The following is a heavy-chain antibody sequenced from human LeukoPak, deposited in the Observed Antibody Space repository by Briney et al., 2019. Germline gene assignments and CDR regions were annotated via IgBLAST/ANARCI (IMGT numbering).Heavy chain of an antibody. V-gene: IGHV3-23*01. D-gene: IGHD3-9*01. J-gene: IGHJ3*02. CDR2: ISGSGGST. Sequence: PGGSLRLSCAASGFTFSSYAMSWVRQAPGKGLEWVSAISGSGGSTYYADSVKGRFTISRDNSKNTLYLQMNSLRAENTAVYYCATSSRILTGLAFDIWGQGTMVTVSS. CDR1: GFTFSSYA. CDR3: ATSSRILTGLAFDI.